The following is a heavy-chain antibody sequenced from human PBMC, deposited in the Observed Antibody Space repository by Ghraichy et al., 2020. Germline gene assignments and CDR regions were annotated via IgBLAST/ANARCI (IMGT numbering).Heavy chain of an antibody. Sequence: SETLSLTCTVSGGSISSSSYSWGWIRQPPGKGLEWIGSIFHSGSTYYNPSLKSPVTISVDTSKNQFSLTLGSVTAADTAVYFCARGGLGSAAMFDYWGQGTLVTVSS. D-gene: IGHD2-2*01. J-gene: IGHJ4*02. CDR1: GGSISSSSYS. CDR2: IFHSGST. V-gene: IGHV4-39*01. CDR3: ARGGLGSAAMFDY.